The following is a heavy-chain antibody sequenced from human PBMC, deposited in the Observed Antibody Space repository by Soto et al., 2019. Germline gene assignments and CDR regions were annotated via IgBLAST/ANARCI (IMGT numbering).Heavy chain of an antibody. CDR3: ARMTIVVVPAAKSRTWYYFDY. Sequence: SETLSLTYTVSGGSISSSSYYWGWIRQPPGKGLEWIGSIYYSGSTYYNPSLKSRVTISVDTSKNQFSLKLSSVTAADTAVYYCARMTIVVVPAAKSRTWYYFDYWGQGTLVTVSS. V-gene: IGHV4-39*01. CDR1: GGSISSSSYY. CDR2: IYYSGST. D-gene: IGHD2-2*01. J-gene: IGHJ4*02.